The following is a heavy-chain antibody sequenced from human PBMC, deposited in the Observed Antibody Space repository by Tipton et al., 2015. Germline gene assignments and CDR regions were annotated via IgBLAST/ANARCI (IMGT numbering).Heavy chain of an antibody. V-gene: IGHV4-39*07. CDR3: ARDAGRYYDSSGLSWYFDL. CDR1: GGSISSSSYY. CDR2: LYFSGST. D-gene: IGHD3-22*01. Sequence: TLSLTCTVSGGSISSSSYYWAWIRQPPGKGLEWIGSLYFSGSTNYNPSLKSRVTISVDTSKDQFSLKLSSVTAADTAVYYCARDAGRYYDSSGLSWYFDLWGRGTLVTVSS. J-gene: IGHJ2*01.